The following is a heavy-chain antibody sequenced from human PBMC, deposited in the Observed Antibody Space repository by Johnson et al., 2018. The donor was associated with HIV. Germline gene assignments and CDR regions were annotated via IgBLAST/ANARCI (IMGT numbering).Heavy chain of an antibody. CDR3: ARSVNAGRPFDI. D-gene: IGHD2-8*01. V-gene: IGHV3-30*02. CDR1: GFSFSNYA. CDR2: IQFDGSHK. Sequence: VQFVESGGGVVQPGGSLRLTCKASGFSFSNYAIHWVRQAPGKGLEWVTFIQFDGSHKYSADFVKGRFTVSRDNAKNSLYLQMNSLRAEDTAVYYCARSVNAGRPFDIWGQGTLVTVSS. J-gene: IGHJ3*02.